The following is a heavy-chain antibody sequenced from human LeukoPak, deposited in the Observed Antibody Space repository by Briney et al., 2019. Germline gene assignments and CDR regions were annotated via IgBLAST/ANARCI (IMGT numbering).Heavy chain of an antibody. CDR3: ARGLYSNGWYYFDY. CDR1: GFTFSSYS. V-gene: IGHV3-21*01. J-gene: IGHJ4*02. Sequence: GGSLRLSCAASGFTFSSYSMNWVRQAPGKGLEWVSSISSSSSYIYYADSVKGRFTISRDNAKNSLYLQMNSLRAEDTAVYYCARGLYSNGWYYFDYWGQGTLVTVSS. CDR2: ISSSSSYI. D-gene: IGHD6-19*01.